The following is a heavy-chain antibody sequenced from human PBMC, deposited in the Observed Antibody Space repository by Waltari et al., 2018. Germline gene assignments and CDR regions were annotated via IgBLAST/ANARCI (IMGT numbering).Heavy chain of an antibody. D-gene: IGHD4-17*01. J-gene: IGHJ4*02. V-gene: IGHV1-46*01. Sequence: QVQLVQSGAEVKKPGASVKDSCKASGYTFTSFYMHWVRQARGQGLEWMGLIIPSGSRTVYARKFQGRVTFTRDTSTGTVYMELSRLTSDDTAVYYCARDFAYQGDYGAPDYWGQGTPVTVSS. CDR2: IIPSGSRT. CDR1: GYTFTSFY. CDR3: ARDFAYQGDYGAPDY.